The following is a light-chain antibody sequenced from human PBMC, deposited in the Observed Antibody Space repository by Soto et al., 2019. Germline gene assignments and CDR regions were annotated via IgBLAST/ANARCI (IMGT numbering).Light chain of an antibody. CDR1: QSVSSN. V-gene: IGKV3-15*01. CDR3: QQYGSSPSWT. Sequence: EIVMTQSPATLSVSQGERATLSCRASQSVSSNLAWYQQKPGQAPRLLIYGASTRATGIPARFSGSGSGTEFTLTISSLQSEDFAVYYCQQYGSSPSWTFGQGTKVDIK. CDR2: GAS. J-gene: IGKJ1*01.